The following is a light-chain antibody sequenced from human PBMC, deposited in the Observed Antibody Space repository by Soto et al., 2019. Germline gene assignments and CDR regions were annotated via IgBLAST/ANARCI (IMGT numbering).Light chain of an antibody. CDR2: EGS. CDR1: SSGVGSYNL. Sequence: QSALTHPASVSGSPGQSITISCTGTSSGVGSYNLVSWYQQHPGKAPKLMIYEGSKRPSGVSNRSSGSKSGNTASLTISGPKAEDEADYYCCSYAGSSTFFYVLGTGTKVTVL. J-gene: IGLJ1*01. V-gene: IGLV2-23*03. CDR3: CSYAGSSTFFYV.